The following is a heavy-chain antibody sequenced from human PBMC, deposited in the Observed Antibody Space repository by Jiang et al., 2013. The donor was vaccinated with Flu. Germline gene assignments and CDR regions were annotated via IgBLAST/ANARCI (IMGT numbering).Heavy chain of an antibody. J-gene: IGHJ3*02. CDR1: GYTFTSYY. D-gene: IGHD4-17*01. CDR2: INPSGGST. CDR3: AREGHDYGDYKTSDAFDI. V-gene: IGHV1-46*03. Sequence: SGAEVKKPGASVKVSCKASGYTFTSYYMHWVRQAPGQGLEWMGIINPSGGSTSYAQKFQGRVTMTRDTSTSTVYMELSSLRSEDTAVYYCAREGHDYGDYKTSDAFDIWGQGTMVTVSS.